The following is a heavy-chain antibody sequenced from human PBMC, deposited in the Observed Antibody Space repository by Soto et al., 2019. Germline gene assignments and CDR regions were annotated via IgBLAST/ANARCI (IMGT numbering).Heavy chain of an antibody. CDR2: ISYDGSNK. J-gene: IGHJ4*02. CDR3: AKGCHNAAYYGFWSGYCPGFDY. Sequence: PGGSLRLSCAASGFTFSTYGMHWVRQAPGKGLEWVTVISYDGSNKYYADSLKGRFTISRDNSKNTLYLQMNSLRAEDTAVYYCAKGCHNAAYYGFWSGYCPGFDYWGQGTLVTVSS. CDR1: GFTFSTYG. D-gene: IGHD3-3*01. V-gene: IGHV3-30*18.